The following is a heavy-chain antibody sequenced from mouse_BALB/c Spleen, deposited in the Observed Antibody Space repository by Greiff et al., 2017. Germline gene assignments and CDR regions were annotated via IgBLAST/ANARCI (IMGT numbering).Heavy chain of an antibody. D-gene: IGHD1-2*01. CDR2: IYPGNGDT. CDR3: AREGTTATKNFDY. Sequence: QVQLQQPGAELVKPGASVKMSCKASGYTFTSYNMHWVKQTPGQGLEWIGAIYPGNGDTSYNQKFKGKATLTADKSSSTAYMQLSSLTSEDSAVYYCAREGTTATKNFDYWGQGTTLTVSS. J-gene: IGHJ2*01. V-gene: IGHV1-12*01. CDR1: GYTFTSYN.